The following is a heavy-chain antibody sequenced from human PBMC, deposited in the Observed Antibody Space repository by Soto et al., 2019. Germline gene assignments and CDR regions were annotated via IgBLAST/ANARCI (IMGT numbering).Heavy chain of an antibody. CDR2: INHSGST. CDR3: ASPRIGSIDLDY. Sequence: SETLSLTCAVYGGAFSVYYWSLIRQPPGKGLEWIGEINHSGSTNYNPSLKSRVTISVDTSKNQFSLKLRSVTAADTAVYYCASPRIGSIDLDYWGQGNLVAVSS. CDR1: GGAFSVYY. J-gene: IGHJ4*02. D-gene: IGHD6-6*01. V-gene: IGHV4-34*01.